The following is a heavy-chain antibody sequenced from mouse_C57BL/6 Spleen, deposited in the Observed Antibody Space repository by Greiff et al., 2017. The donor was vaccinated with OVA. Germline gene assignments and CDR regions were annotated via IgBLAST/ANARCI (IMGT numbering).Heavy chain of an antibody. CDR2: IHPNSGST. CDR3: ARAGNYYGSSLYYFDY. V-gene: IGHV1-64*01. CDR1: GYTFTSYW. J-gene: IGHJ2*01. Sequence: VQLQQPGAELVKPGASVKLSCKASGYTFTSYWMHWVKQGPGQGLEWIGMIHPNSGSTNYNEKFKSKATLTVDKSSSTAYMQLSSLTSEDSAVYYCARAGNYYGSSLYYFDYWGQGTTLTVSS. D-gene: IGHD1-1*01.